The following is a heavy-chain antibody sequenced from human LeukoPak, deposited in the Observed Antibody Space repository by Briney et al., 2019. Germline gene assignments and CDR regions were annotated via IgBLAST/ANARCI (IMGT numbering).Heavy chain of an antibody. D-gene: IGHD6-19*01. Sequence: ASVKVSCKASGYTFTSYGISWVRQAPGQGLEWMGWISAYNGNTNYAQKLQGRVTMTTDTSTSTAYMELRSLRSDDTAVYYCARDPPVAGSYYYYMDAWGKGTTVTVSS. J-gene: IGHJ6*03. CDR1: GYTFTSYG. CDR2: ISAYNGNT. CDR3: ARDPPVAGSYYYYMDA. V-gene: IGHV1-18*01.